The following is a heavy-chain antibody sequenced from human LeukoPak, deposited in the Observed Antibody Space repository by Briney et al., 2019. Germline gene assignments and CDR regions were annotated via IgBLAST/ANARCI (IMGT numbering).Heavy chain of an antibody. CDR1: GGTFSSYA. Sequence: SVKVSCKAPGGTFSSYAISWVRQAPGQGLEWMGGIIPIFGTANYAQKFQGRVTITTDESTSTAYMELSSLRSEDTAVYYCARWDPSSNNWWFDPWGQGTLVTVSS. V-gene: IGHV1-69*05. CDR3: ARWDPSSNNWWFDP. D-gene: IGHD1-1*01. J-gene: IGHJ5*02. CDR2: IIPIFGTA.